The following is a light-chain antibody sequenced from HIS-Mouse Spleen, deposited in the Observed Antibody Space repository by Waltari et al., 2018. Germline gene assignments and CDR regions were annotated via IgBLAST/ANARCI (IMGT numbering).Light chain of an antibody. Sequence: HSSLTQPRAVSGSPGPLVTISCAGPTTAAGGYNYASGYQHHPGKAPKPMISDVSKRPSGVPDRFSGSKSGNTPSLTVSGLQAEDEADYYCSSYAGSNNYVFGTGTKVTVL. V-gene: IGLV2-8*01. CDR3: SSYAGSNNYV. J-gene: IGLJ1*01. CDR2: DVS. CDR1: TTAAGGYNY.